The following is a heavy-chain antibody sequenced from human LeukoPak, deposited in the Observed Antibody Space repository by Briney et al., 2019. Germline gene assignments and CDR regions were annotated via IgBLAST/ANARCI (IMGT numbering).Heavy chain of an antibody. CDR1: GYTFTSYG. D-gene: IGHD2-15*01. J-gene: IGHJ5*02. CDR2: IIPIFGTA. Sequence: SVKVSCKASGYTFTSYGISWVRQAPGQGLEWMGGIIPIFGTANYAQKFQGRVTITADKSTSTAYMELSSLRSEDTAVYYCARDSRVVVAANRYNWFDPWGQGTLVTVSS. V-gene: IGHV1-69*06. CDR3: ARDSRVVVAANRYNWFDP.